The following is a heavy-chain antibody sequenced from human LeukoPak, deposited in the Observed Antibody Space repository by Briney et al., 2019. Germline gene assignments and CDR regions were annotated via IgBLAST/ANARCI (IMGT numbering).Heavy chain of an antibody. CDR1: GFTYTNHA. V-gene: IGHV3-23*01. CDR3: ARTVGGTPDY. CDR2: IGGDGRGT. J-gene: IGHJ4*02. Sequence: GGSLRLSCTASGFTYTNHAMTWVRQAPGKGVEWVSAIGGDGRGTDYADSVKGRFTISSDNSKNTLYLEMNSLRADDTARYYCARTVGGTPDYWGPGTLVTVSS. D-gene: IGHD1-26*01.